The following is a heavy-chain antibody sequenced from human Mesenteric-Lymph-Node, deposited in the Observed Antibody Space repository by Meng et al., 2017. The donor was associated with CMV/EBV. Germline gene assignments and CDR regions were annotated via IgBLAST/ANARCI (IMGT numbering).Heavy chain of an antibody. D-gene: IGHD3-10*01. CDR3: ATDDVYYHGSGRNQNYGMDV. CDR2: ISYDGSNK. CDR1: GFTFSSYA. V-gene: IGHV3-30-3*01. Sequence: GESLKISCAASGFTFSSYAMHWVRQAPGKGLEWVAVISYDGSNKYYADSVKGRFTISRDDSMNTLFLQMISLRGEDTAVYYCATDDVYYHGSGRNQNYGMDVWGQGTTVTVSS. J-gene: IGHJ6*02.